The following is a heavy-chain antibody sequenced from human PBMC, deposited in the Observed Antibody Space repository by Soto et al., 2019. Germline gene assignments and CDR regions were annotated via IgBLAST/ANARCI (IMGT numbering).Heavy chain of an antibody. CDR1: GYTFTSYG. D-gene: IGHD3-3*01. Sequence: ASVKVSCKASGYTFTSYGISWVRQAPGQGLEWMGWISAYNGNTNYAQKLQGRVTVTTDTSTSTAYMELRSLRSDDTAVYYCASSDTYYDFWSGFGAFDIWGQGTMVTVSS. CDR2: ISAYNGNT. CDR3: ASSDTYYDFWSGFGAFDI. J-gene: IGHJ3*02. V-gene: IGHV1-18*01.